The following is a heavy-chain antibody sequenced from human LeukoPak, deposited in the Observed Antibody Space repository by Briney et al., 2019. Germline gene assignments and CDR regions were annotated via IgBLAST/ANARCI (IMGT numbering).Heavy chain of an antibody. CDR2: IYYSGST. J-gene: IGHJ3*02. V-gene: IGHV4-39*01. CDR1: GGSISSSSYY. Sequence: SETLSLTCTVSGGSISSSSYYWGWIRQPPGKGLEWIGSIYYSGSTYYNPSLKSRVTISVDTSKNQFSLKLSSVTAADTAVYYCASGIVGATRGHSHGAFDIWGQGTMVTVSS. D-gene: IGHD1-26*01. CDR3: ASGIVGATRGHSHGAFDI.